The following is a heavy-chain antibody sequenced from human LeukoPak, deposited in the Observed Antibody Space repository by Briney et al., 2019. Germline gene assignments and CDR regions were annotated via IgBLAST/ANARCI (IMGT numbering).Heavy chain of an antibody. J-gene: IGHJ4*02. V-gene: IGHV3-23*01. CDR2: ISGSGGST. CDR1: GFTFSSYA. D-gene: IGHD3-10*01. CDR3: AKDRAMVRGVISQGDPSDY. Sequence: PGGSLRLSCAASGFTFSSYAMSWVRQAPGKGLEWVSAISGSGGSTYYADSVKGRFTISRDNSKNTLYLQMNSLRAEDTAVYYCAKDRAMVRGVISQGDPSDYWGQGTLVTVSS.